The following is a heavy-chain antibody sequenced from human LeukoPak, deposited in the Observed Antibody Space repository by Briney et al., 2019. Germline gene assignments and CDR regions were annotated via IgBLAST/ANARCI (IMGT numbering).Heavy chain of an antibody. D-gene: IGHD3-3*01. V-gene: IGHV4-34*01. Sequence: KPSETLSLTCAVYGGSFSGYYWSWIRQPPGKGLEWIGEINHSGSTNYNPSLKSRVTISVDTSKNQFSLKLSSVTAADTAVYYCARGRTQWLLYGNWFDPWGQGTLVTVSS. CDR3: ARGRTQWLLYGNWFDP. CDR2: INHSGST. CDR1: GGSFSGYY. J-gene: IGHJ5*02.